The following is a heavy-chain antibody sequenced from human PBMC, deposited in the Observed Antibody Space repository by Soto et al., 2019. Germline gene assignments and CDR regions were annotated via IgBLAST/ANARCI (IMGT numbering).Heavy chain of an antibody. D-gene: IGHD2-2*01. CDR3: ARSSTSANYFDY. J-gene: IGHJ4*02. CDR1: GGSISSGGYY. CDR2: TYHSGST. V-gene: IGHV4-31*03. Sequence: SETLSLTCTVSGGSISSGGYYWSWIRQHPGKGLEWIGYTYHSGSTYYNPSLKSRVTISVDTSKNQFSLKLSSVTAADTAVYYCARSSTSANYFDYWGQGTLVTVSS.